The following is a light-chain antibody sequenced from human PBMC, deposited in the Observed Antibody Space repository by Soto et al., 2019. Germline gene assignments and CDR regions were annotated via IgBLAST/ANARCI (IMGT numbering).Light chain of an antibody. V-gene: IGLV1-47*02. Sequence: QSVLTHPPSASGTPGQRVTISCSGSGSNIGSHDVYWYQHLPGTAPKVLIYRNDQRPSGVPDRFSASRSGTSASLAISGLRSADEADYYCVAWDDSLSGRVFGGGTKLTVL. CDR2: RND. CDR3: VAWDDSLSGRV. J-gene: IGLJ3*02. CDR1: GSNIGSHD.